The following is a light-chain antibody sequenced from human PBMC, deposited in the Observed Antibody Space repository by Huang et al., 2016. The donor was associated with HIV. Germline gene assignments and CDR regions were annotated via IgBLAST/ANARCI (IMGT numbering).Light chain of an antibody. CDR2: WAS. J-gene: IGKJ1*01. V-gene: IGKV4-1*01. Sequence: DIVMTQSPDSLAVSLGEAATLTCRSSQSVLSSATNKNYLAWFQQKSGQSPKLRMFWASTREAGVPERFSGSGSGTHFTLTINNVKTEDVAIYYCQQYYTSPQTFGPGTRVEI. CDR1: QSVLSSATNKNY. CDR3: QQYYTSPQT.